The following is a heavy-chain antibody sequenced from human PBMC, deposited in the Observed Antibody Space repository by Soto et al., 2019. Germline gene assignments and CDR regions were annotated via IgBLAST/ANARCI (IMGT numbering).Heavy chain of an antibody. CDR3: AKHSGSYLSYYYYGMDV. Sequence: SVKVSCKASGGTFSSYAISWVRQAPGQGLEWMGGIIPIFGTANYAQKFQGRVTITADESTSTAYMELSSLRSEDTAVYYCAKHSGSYLSYYYYGMDVWGQGTTVTVSS. V-gene: IGHV1-69*13. CDR2: IIPIFGTA. J-gene: IGHJ6*02. CDR1: GGTFSSYA. D-gene: IGHD1-26*01.